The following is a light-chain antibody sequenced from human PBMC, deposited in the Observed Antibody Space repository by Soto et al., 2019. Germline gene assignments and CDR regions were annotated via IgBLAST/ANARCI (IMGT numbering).Light chain of an antibody. J-gene: IGKJ4*01. V-gene: IGKV3-15*01. Sequence: EIVMTQSPPTLSVSPGERATLSCRARQSVSSNLAWYQQKPGKATRLLIYGASTRATGIPARFSGSGSGTEFTLTIRRLQSEDFAVYYCPQYNNWPQGRAFGGGTKVDIK. CDR2: GAS. CDR3: PQYNNWPQGRA. CDR1: QSVSSN.